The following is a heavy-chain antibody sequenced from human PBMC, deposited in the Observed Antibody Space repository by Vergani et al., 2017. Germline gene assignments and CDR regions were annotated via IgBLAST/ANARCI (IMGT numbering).Heavy chain of an antibody. D-gene: IGHD4-17*01. V-gene: IGHV4-31*03. CDR2: IYYSGST. CDR3: ARYDYGDYYFDY. J-gene: IGHJ4*02. CDR1: GGSISSGAYY. Sequence: QVQLQESGPGLVKPSQTLSLTCTVSGGSISSGAYYWSWIRQHPGKGLEWIGFIYYSGSTYYNPSLKSRVTISVDTSKNQFSLKLSSVTAADTAVYYCARYDYGDYYFDYWGQGTLVTVSS.